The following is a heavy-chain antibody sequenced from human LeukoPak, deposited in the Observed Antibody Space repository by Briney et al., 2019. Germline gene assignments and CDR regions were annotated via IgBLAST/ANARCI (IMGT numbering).Heavy chain of an antibody. V-gene: IGHV4-39*07. D-gene: IGHD6-19*01. Sequence: SETLSLTCTVSGGSISSSSYYWGWIRQPPGKGLEWIGSIYYSGRTYYNPSLKSRVTISVDTSKNQFSLKLSSVTAADTAVYYCATQQGSYPVYSSGWPDYWGQGTLVTVSS. J-gene: IGHJ4*02. CDR2: IYYSGRT. CDR1: GGSISSSSYY. CDR3: ATQQGSYPVYSSGWPDY.